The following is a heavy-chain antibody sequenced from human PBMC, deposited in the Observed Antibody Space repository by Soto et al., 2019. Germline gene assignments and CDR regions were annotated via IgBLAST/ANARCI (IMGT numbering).Heavy chain of an antibody. Sequence: QVQLVQSGAEVKKPGSSVKVSCKASGGTFSSYAISWVRQAPGQGLEWMGGIIPIFGTANYAQKLQGRVTITADESTSTAYMELSSLRSEDTAVYYCATIEVPDYGDYSYYYYYGMDVWGQGTTVTVSS. V-gene: IGHV1-69*01. D-gene: IGHD4-17*01. CDR3: ATIEVPDYGDYSYYYYYGMDV. CDR1: GGTFSSYA. J-gene: IGHJ6*02. CDR2: IIPIFGTA.